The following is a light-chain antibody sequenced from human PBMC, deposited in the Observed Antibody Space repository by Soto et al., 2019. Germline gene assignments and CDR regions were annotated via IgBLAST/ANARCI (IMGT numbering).Light chain of an antibody. V-gene: IGLV1-44*01. J-gene: IGLJ3*02. CDR3: AAWDESLNGPV. CDR1: SSNIGPNT. CDR2: SND. Sequence: QSVLTQPPSASGTPGQRVTISCSGSSSNIGPNTVNWYQQLAGTAPKLLVYSNDQRPSGVPDRFSGSKSGTSASLAISVLQSEDEADYYCAAWDESLNGPVFGGGTKLTVL.